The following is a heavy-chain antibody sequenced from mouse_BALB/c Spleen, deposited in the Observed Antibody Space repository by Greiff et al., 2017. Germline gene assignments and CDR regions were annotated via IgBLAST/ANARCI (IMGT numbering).Heavy chain of an antibody. V-gene: IGHV5-12-1*01. CDR3: ARHEGGYYDLLPY. J-gene: IGHJ3*01. CDR2: ISSGGGST. Sequence: EVQLVESGGGLVKPGGSLKLSCAASGFAFSSYDMSWVRQTPEKRLEWVAYISSGGGSTYYPDTVKGRFTISRDNAKNTLYLQMSSLKSEDTAMYYCARHEGGYYDLLPYWGQGTLATVSA. CDR1: GFAFSSYD. D-gene: IGHD2-3*01.